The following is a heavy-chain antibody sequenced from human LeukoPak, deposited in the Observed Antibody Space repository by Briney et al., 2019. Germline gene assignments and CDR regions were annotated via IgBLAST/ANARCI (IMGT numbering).Heavy chain of an antibody. J-gene: IGHJ4*02. CDR3: ASSSPVSIPFDY. D-gene: IGHD6-13*01. CDR2: ISGSGGST. CDR1: GFTFSSYA. Sequence: GGSLRLSCAASGFTFSSYAISWVRQAPGKGLEWVSAISGSGGSTYYADSVKGRFTISIDNSKNTLYLQMNSLRAEDTAVYYCASSSPVSIPFDYWGQGNLVTVSS. V-gene: IGHV3-23*01.